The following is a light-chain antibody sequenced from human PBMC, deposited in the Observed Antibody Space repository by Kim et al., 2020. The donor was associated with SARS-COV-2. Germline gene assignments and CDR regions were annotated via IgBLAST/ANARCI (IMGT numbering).Light chain of an antibody. CDR1: QSVSSY. Sequence: FTPGERATLSCRARQSVSSYLAWYKQKPGQATRLLIYDASNRATGIPARFSGSGSGTDFTLTISSLEPEDFAVYYCQQRSNWPPITFGQGTRLEIK. V-gene: IGKV3-11*01. J-gene: IGKJ5*01. CDR2: DAS. CDR3: QQRSNWPPIT.